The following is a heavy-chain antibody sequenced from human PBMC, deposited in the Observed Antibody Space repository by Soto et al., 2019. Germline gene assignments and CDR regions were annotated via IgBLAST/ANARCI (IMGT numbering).Heavy chain of an antibody. J-gene: IGHJ4*02. D-gene: IGHD3-10*01. V-gene: IGHV1-18*01. CDR1: GYTFTSYG. CDR3: ARDDGSYYYGSGSYLNFDY. CDR2: ISAYNGNT. Sequence: QVQLVQSGAEVKKPGASVKVSCKASGYTFTSYGISWVRQAPGQGLEWMGWISAYNGNTNYAQKLQGRVTMTTDTSTSTAYMELRSLRSDDTAVHYCARDDGSYYYGSGSYLNFDYWGQGTLVTVSS.